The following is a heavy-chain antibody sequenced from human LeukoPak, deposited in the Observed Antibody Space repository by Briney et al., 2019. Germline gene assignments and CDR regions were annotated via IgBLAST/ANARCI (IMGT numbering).Heavy chain of an antibody. CDR1: GYTFTRYY. CDR3: ARADSSSWWDFDY. J-gene: IGHJ4*02. D-gene: IGHD6-13*01. Sequence: ASVKVSFTASGYTFTRYYMHWVRQPPAQGLEWMRIINPSGGSTSYAQKFQGRVTITRDTSTSTVYMELSSLRSEDTAVYHCARADSSSWWDFDYWAQGTVVSVSS. CDR2: INPSGGST. V-gene: IGHV1-46*01.